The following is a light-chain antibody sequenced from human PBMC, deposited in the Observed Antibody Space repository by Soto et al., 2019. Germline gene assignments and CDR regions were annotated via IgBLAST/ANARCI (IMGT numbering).Light chain of an antibody. Sequence: SVFMQSPGTLSLSPGERGTLSCRASQSMTRTYIAWYQKKPGQAPRLLIYAASIRAPGIPDKFSGTGSGTDYSLTIDRLEPEDSAVYYCHQYDNAPQTFGQGTKVDIK. CDR3: HQYDNAPQT. J-gene: IGKJ2*01. V-gene: IGKV3-20*01. CDR1: QSMTRTY. CDR2: AAS.